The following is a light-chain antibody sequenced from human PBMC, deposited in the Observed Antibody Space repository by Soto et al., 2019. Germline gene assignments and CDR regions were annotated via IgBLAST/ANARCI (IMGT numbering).Light chain of an antibody. V-gene: IGKV3-20*01. CDR1: QSVSSTY. CDR3: QQYRTSPPTWT. J-gene: IGKJ1*01. CDR2: SSS. Sequence: ELVLTQSPGTLSLSPGDRATLSCRASQSVSSTYLAWYQQRPGQAPRLLIYSSSSRASGTPDRFSGSGSGTDFTLTISRLETEDFAVYYCQQYRTSPPTWTFGQGTKV.